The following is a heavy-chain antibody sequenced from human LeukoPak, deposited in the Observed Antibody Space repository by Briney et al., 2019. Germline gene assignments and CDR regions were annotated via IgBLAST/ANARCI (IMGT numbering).Heavy chain of an antibody. Sequence: PSETLSLTCTVSGGSISSYYWSWIRQPPGKGLEWIGYIYYSGSTNYNPSLKSRVTISVDTSKNQFSPKLSSVTAADTAVYYCAREGQYQGLLYLNWFDPWGQGTLVTVSS. CDR3: AREGQYQGLLYLNWFDP. V-gene: IGHV4-59*01. CDR1: GGSISSYY. CDR2: IYYSGST. D-gene: IGHD3-3*01. J-gene: IGHJ5*02.